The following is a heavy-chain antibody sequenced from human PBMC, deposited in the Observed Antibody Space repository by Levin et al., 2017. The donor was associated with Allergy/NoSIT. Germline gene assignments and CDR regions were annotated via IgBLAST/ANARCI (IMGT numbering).Heavy chain of an antibody. CDR2: IYWNDDK. D-gene: IGHD3-3*01. Sequence: SGPTLVKPTQTLTLTCTFSGFSLSTSGVGVGWIRQPPGKALEWLALIYWNDDKRYSPSLKSRLTITKDTSKNQVVLTMTNMDPVDTATYCCAHRGLGYEFGSGYHYWGQGTLVTVSS. CDR3: AHRGLGYEFGSGYHY. J-gene: IGHJ4*02. V-gene: IGHV2-5*01. CDR1: GFSLSTSGVG.